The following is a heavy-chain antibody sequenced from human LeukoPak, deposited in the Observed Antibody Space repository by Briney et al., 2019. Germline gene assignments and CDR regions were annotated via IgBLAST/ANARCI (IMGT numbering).Heavy chain of an antibody. V-gene: IGHV3-53*01. Sequence: PGGSLRLSCVASGFTFSDHYIDWVRQAPGKGLEWVSVIYSDGTSYYADSVKARFSISRDNSKNSLYLQMNSLRVEDTAMYYCTKTGGPWDWGQGTLVTVSS. CDR2: IYSDGTS. CDR1: GFTFSDHY. CDR3: TKTGGPWD. J-gene: IGHJ4*02. D-gene: IGHD7-27*01.